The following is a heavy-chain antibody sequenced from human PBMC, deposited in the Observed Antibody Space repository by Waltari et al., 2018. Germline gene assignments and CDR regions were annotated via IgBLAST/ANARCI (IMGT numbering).Heavy chain of an antibody. V-gene: IGHV4-59*01. CDR3: ARIYSGYDRFRSGYYYYYMDV. CDR2: IYYSGST. CDR1: GGSISSNY. Sequence: QVQLQESGPGLVKPSETLSLPCSFSGGSISSNYWSWIRQPPGTGLEWIGYIYYSGSTDYNPSLKSRVTISVDTSKTQFSLKLSSVTAADTAVYYCARIYSGYDRFRSGYYYYYMDVWGRGTTVTVSS. J-gene: IGHJ6*03. D-gene: IGHD5-12*01.